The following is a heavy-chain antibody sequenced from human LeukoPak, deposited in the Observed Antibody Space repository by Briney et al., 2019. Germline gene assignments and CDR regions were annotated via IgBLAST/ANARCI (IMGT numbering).Heavy chain of an antibody. Sequence: GVSLRLSCAASGFTFSSYSMNWVRQAPGKGLEWVSYISSSSSTIYYADSVKGRFTISRDNAKNSLYLQMNSLRGEDTAVYYCAREYYDFWSGYAKPYYYYYYYMDVWGKGTTVTVSS. J-gene: IGHJ6*03. D-gene: IGHD3-3*01. CDR2: ISSSSSTI. V-gene: IGHV3-48*01. CDR1: GFTFSSYS. CDR3: AREYYDFWSGYAKPYYYYYYYMDV.